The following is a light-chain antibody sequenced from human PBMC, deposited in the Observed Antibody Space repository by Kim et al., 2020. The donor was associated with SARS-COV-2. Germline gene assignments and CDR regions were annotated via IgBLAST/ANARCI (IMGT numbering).Light chain of an antibody. CDR2: EVS. V-gene: IGLV2-23*02. J-gene: IGLJ2*01. CDR1: SSDVGSYNL. Sequence: QSALTQPASVSWSPGQSITISCTGTSSDVGSYNLVSWYQQYPGKAPKLMIYEVSKRPSGVSNRFSGSKSGNTASLTISGLQSEDEADYYCYSYAGTSTFEVFGGGTQLTVL. CDR3: YSYAGTSTFEV.